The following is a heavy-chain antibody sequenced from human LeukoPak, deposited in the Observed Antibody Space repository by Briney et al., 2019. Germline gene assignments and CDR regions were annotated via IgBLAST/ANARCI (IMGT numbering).Heavy chain of an antibody. V-gene: IGHV4-39*02. Sequence: SETLSLTCTVSGGSISSSSHHWSWFRQPLGKGMEWIGSIYYSGNTYYNPSLKSRVTISVDTSKNQFSLKLTSVTAADTAVYYCTREYSSSSDYWGQGTLVTVSS. CDR3: TREYSSSSDY. CDR2: IYYSGNT. J-gene: IGHJ4*02. CDR1: GGSISSSSHH. D-gene: IGHD6-6*01.